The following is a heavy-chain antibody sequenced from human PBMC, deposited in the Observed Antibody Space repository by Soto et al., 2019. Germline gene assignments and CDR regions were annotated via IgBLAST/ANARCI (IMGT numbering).Heavy chain of an antibody. Sequence: ESLNISCKGSAYSFTSYWIGWVRQMPGKGLEWMGIIYPGDTDTRYSPSFQGQVTISADKSISTAYLQWSSLKASDTATYYCARMRYNWNDVFDYWGQGTLVTVSS. CDR3: ARMRYNWNDVFDY. V-gene: IGHV5-51*01. J-gene: IGHJ4*02. CDR1: AYSFTSYW. D-gene: IGHD1-1*01. CDR2: IYPGDTDT.